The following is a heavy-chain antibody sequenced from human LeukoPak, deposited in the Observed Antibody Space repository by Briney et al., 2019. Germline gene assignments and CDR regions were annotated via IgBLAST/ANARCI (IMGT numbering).Heavy chain of an antibody. CDR3: ARGITMVRGVIKGPVLFDY. CDR1: GFTFSTYT. J-gene: IGHJ4*02. Sequence: GGSLRLSCAASGFTFSTYTMHWVRQAPGKGLEWVAVISYDGSNKYYADSVKGRFTISRDNSKNTLYLQMNSLRAEDTAVYYCARGITMVRGVIKGPVLFDYWGQGTLVIVSS. CDR2: ISYDGSNK. D-gene: IGHD3-10*01. V-gene: IGHV3-30-3*01.